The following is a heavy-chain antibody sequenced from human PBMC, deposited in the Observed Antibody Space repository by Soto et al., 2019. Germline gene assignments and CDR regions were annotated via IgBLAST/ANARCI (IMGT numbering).Heavy chain of an antibody. J-gene: IGHJ4*02. D-gene: IGHD6-13*01. CDR2: ISGSGGST. CDR3: AKGATSSWYGGHFDC. CDR1: GFTFSTYA. V-gene: IGHV3-23*01. Sequence: EVQLLESGGGLVQPGGSLRLSCAASGFTFSTYAMNWVRQAPGKGLEWVSDISGSGGSTYYADSVKGRFTISRDNSKNKLYLQMNSLRAEDTAVYYCAKGATSSWYGGHFDCWGQGTLVTVSS.